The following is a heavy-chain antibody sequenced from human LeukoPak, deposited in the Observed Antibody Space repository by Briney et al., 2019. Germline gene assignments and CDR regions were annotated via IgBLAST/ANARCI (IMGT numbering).Heavy chain of an antibody. CDR1: GFGVHTFA. J-gene: IGHJ4*02. CDR3: AKDHSADGWPTFEY. V-gene: IGHV3-23*01. Sequence: GGSLRLSCAVSGFGVHTFAMSWVRLTPGKGLEWLASITKYDGRVYYADSVRGRFSISRDTSQNELYLQMNGLRADDSAMYFCAKDHSADGWPTFEYWGRGTLVTVSS. CDR2: ITKYDGRV. D-gene: IGHD5-24*01.